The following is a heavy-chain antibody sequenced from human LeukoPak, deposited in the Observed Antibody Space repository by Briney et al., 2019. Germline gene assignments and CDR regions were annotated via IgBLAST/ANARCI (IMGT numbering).Heavy chain of an antibody. CDR1: GDTFTSYY. D-gene: IGHD1-26*01. CDR2: INPNSGGA. CDR3: ARDLSNSGNYWNAFDI. Sequence: GASVKVSCKASGDTFTSYYMHWVRQAPGQGLEWMGWINPNSGGANYAQKFQGRVTMTRDTSISTAYMELSRLRSDDTAVYYCARDLSNSGNYWNAFDIWGLGTMVTVSS. J-gene: IGHJ3*02. V-gene: IGHV1-2*02.